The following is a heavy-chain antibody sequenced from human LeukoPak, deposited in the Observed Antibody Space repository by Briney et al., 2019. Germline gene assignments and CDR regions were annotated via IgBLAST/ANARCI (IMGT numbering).Heavy chain of an antibody. Sequence: PGGSLRLSCAASGFTFSSCGMHWVRQAPGKGLEWVAVIWYDGSNKYYADSVKGRFTISRDNSKNTLYLQINSLRAEDTAVYYCGKGSSSGWRLGRNDYWGQGTLVTVSS. J-gene: IGHJ4*02. D-gene: IGHD6-19*01. CDR1: GFTFSSCG. CDR3: GKGSSSGWRLGRNDY. V-gene: IGHV3-33*06. CDR2: IWYDGSNK.